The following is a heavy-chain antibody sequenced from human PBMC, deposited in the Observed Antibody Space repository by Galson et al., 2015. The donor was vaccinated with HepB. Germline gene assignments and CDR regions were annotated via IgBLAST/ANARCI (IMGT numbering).Heavy chain of an antibody. CDR3: ARDPDIVRGVSFDY. CDR1: GFTFSSDW. D-gene: IGHD3-10*01. J-gene: IGHJ4*02. CDR2: IDQNGRQK. V-gene: IGHV3-7*03. Sequence: SLRLSCAASGFTFSSDWMNWVRPAPGKGLEWVANIDQNGRQKNYVDSVEGRFTISRDNAKNSLYLEMNSLRADDTAVYYCARDPDIVRGVSFDYWGQGALVTVSS.